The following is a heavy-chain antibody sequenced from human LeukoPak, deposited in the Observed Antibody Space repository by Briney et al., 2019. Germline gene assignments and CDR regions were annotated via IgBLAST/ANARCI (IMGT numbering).Heavy chain of an antibody. V-gene: IGHV4-59*01. CDR2: IYYSGST. D-gene: IGHD4-17*01. CDR3: ARGPPHDYGDYYWFDP. CDR1: SGSISSYY. J-gene: IGHJ5*02. Sequence: SETLSLTCTVSSGSISSYYWSWIRQPPGKGLEWIGYIYYSGSTNYNPSLKSRVTISVDTSKNQFSLKLSSVTAADTAVYYCARGPPHDYGDYYWFDPWGQGTLVTVSS.